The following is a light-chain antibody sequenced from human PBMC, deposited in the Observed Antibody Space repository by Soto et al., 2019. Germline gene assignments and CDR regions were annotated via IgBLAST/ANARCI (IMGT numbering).Light chain of an antibody. CDR2: GAS. J-gene: IGKJ1*01. V-gene: IGKV3-20*01. Sequence: EIVLTQSPGTLSLSPGERATLSCRASQRVSSSYLAWYQQKPGQAPRLLIYGASSRATGIPDRFSGSGSGTDFTLTISRLEPEDFAVYYCQQYGSSPTCGQGTKVEIK. CDR3: QQYGSSPT. CDR1: QRVSSSY.